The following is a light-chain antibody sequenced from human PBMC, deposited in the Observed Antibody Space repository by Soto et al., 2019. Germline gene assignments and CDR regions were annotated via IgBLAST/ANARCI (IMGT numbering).Light chain of an antibody. CDR3: CSYAGSYTWV. Sequence: QSALTQPRSVSGSPGQSGTISCTGTSSDVGGYNYVSWYQQHPGKAPKLMIYDVSKRPSGVPDRFSGSKSGNTASLTIAXXXXXXXXXYXCCSYAGSYTWVFGTGTK. J-gene: IGLJ1*01. V-gene: IGLV2-11*01. CDR1: SSDVGGYNY. CDR2: DVS.